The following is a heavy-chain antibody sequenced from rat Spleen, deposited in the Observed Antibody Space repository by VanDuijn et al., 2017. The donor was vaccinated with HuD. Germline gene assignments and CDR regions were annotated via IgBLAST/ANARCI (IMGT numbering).Heavy chain of an antibody. J-gene: IGHJ2*01. CDR3: ARHDYSAPFDY. CDR2: IIYDGSST. D-gene: IGHD1-1*01. Sequence: EVQLVASGGGLVRPGRSLKVSCAASGITFSDYAMAWVRQAPKKGLEWVATIIYDGSSTFYRDSVRGRFTISRDNAKSTLYLQMDSLRSEDTATYYCARHDYSAPFDYWGQGVMVTVSS. V-gene: IGHV5-17*01. CDR1: GITFSDYA.